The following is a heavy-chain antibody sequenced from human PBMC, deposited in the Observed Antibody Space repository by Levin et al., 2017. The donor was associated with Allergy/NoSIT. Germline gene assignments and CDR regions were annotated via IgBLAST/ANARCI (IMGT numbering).Heavy chain of an antibody. CDR1: GFTFSSYA. D-gene: IGHD3-10*01. Sequence: GESLKISCAASGFTFSSYAMSWVRQAPGKGLEWVSAISGSGGSTYYADSVKGRFTISRDNSKNTLYLQMNSLRAEDTAVYYCSVRSGSYYLDYWGQGTLVTVSS. CDR3: SVRSGSYYLDY. CDR2: ISGSGGST. J-gene: IGHJ4*02. V-gene: IGHV3-23*01.